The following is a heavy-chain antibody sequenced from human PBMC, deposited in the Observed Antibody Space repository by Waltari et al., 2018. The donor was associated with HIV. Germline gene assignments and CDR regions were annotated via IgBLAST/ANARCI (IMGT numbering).Heavy chain of an antibody. D-gene: IGHD3-10*01. Sequence: QVQLVESGGGVVQPGRSLRLSCAASGFTFSSYAMHWVRQAPGKGLAWVAVISYDGSNKYYADSVKGRFTISRDNSKNTLYLQMNSLRAEDTAVYYCARDGAVGELHIEGDYYYGMDVWGQGTTVTVSS. CDR2: ISYDGSNK. J-gene: IGHJ6*02. V-gene: IGHV3-30*04. CDR3: ARDGAVGELHIEGDYYYGMDV. CDR1: GFTFSSYA.